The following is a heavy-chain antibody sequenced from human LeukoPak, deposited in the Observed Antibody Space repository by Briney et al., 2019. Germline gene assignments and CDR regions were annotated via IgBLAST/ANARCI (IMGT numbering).Heavy chain of an antibody. CDR3: ARGGRLRYFDWLLPNWFDP. V-gene: IGHV4-39*07. CDR1: GGSISSSSYY. Sequence: SETLSLTCTVSGGSISSSSYYWGWIRQPPGKGLEWIGSIYYSGSTYYNPSLKSRVTISVDTSKNQFSLKLSSVTAADTAVYYRARGGRLRYFDWLLPNWFDPWGQGTLVTVSS. CDR2: IYYSGST. D-gene: IGHD3-9*01. J-gene: IGHJ5*02.